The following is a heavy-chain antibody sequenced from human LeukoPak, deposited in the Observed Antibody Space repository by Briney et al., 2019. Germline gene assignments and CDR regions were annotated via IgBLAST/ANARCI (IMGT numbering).Heavy chain of an antibody. J-gene: IGHJ6*03. CDR3: ARAWMVDYYYMDV. D-gene: IGHD3-10*01. CDR2: INHSGST. V-gene: IGHV4-34*01. Sequence: PSETLSLTCAVYGGSFSGYYWSWIRQPPGKGLEWIGEINHSGSTNYNPSLKSRVTISVDTSKNQFSLKLSSVTAADTAVYYCARAWMVDYYYMDVWGKGTTVPVSS. CDR1: GGSFSGYY.